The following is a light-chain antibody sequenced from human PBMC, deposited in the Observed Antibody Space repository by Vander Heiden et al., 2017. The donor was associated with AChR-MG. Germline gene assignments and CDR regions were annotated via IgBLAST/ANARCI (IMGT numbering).Light chain of an antibody. Sequence: IVSTQPPGTLSLSPGERATLSCRASQSVSSSYLAWYQLKPGQAPRLLIYGASSRATGIPDRFSGSGSGTDFTLTISRLEPEDFAVYYCHQFSISPLTFGGGTKVEIK. V-gene: IGKV3-20*01. CDR2: GAS. CDR3: HQFSISPLT. J-gene: IGKJ4*01. CDR1: QSVSSSY.